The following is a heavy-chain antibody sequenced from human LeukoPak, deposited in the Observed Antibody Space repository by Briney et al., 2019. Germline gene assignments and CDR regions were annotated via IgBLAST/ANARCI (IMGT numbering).Heavy chain of an antibody. D-gene: IGHD1-26*01. Sequence: SVKVSCKASGYTFTDYYMHWVRQAPGQGLEWMGGIIPIFGTANYARKFQGRVTITADESTSTAYMELSSLRSEDTAVYYCAREVRCGSLGPSGQGTLVTVSS. CDR2: IIPIFGTA. CDR1: GYTFTDYY. V-gene: IGHV1-69*13. J-gene: IGHJ5*02. CDR3: AREVRCGSLGP.